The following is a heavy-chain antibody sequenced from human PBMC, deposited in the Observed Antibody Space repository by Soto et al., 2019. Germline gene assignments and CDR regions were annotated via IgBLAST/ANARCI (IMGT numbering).Heavy chain of an antibody. V-gene: IGHV4-59*08. CDR3: AKNWNWGSLVH. CDR2: IYYGGST. D-gene: IGHD7-27*01. Sequence: PSETLSLTCTVSGDSISTDYWSWIRQSPGKGLDWIGFIYYGGSTNYNPSLKSRVTISVDTPKNQFSLKLSSVTAADTAVYYCAKNWNWGSLVHWGQGTLVTVSS. CDR1: GDSISTDY. J-gene: IGHJ4*02.